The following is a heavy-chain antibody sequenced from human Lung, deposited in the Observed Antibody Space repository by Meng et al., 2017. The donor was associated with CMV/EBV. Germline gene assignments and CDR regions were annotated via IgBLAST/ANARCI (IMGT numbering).Heavy chain of an antibody. D-gene: IGHD2-21*01. J-gene: IGHJ6*02. CDR1: GFTFSSYS. CDR2: ISNSGAYI. V-gene: IGHV3-21*01. CDR3: ARDVSPRSSAYFAIYYFYALDV. Sequence: GGSLRLXCAASGFTFSSYSMNWVRQAPGKGLEWVSSISNSGAYIYYSDSLKGRFTISRDNAQNSLFLHMNSLRAEDSAVYYCARDVSPRSSAYFAIYYFYALDVWGQGNXVNGAS.